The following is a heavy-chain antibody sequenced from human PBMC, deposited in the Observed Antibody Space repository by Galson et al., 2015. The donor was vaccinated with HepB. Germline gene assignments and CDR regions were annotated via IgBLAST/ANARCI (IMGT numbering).Heavy chain of an antibody. CDR1: GYTLTDLS. CDR2: FDPEDGET. Sequence: SVKVSCKVSGYTLTDLSMHWVRQAPGKGLEWMGGFDPEDGETIYAQKFQGRVTMTEDTSTDTAYMELSSLRSEDTAVYYCATVGVMADYGDYGNWFDPWGQGTLVTVSS. J-gene: IGHJ5*02. CDR3: ATVGVMADYGDYGNWFDP. D-gene: IGHD4-17*01. V-gene: IGHV1-24*01.